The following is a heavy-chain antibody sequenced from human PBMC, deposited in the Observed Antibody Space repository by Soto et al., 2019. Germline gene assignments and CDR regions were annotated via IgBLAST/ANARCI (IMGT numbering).Heavy chain of an antibody. CDR2: ISAYNGNT. J-gene: IGHJ5*02. V-gene: IGHV1-18*04. CDR1: GYTFTSYG. CDR3: ARTPKNGWFDP. D-gene: IGHD1-1*01. Sequence: APVKVFCRASGYTFTSYGISWVRQAPGQGLEWMGWISAYNGNTNYAQKLQGGVTIATDTSTSTAYMELRSLRSDDTAVYYCARTPKNGWFDPWGQGTLVTVSS.